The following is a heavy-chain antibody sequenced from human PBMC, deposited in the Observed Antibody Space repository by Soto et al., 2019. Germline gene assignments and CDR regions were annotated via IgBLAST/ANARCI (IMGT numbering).Heavy chain of an antibody. J-gene: IGHJ6*02. CDR1: GGTFSSYA. Sequence: QVQLVQSGAEVKKPGSSVKVSCKASGGTFSSYAISWVRQAPGLGLEWMGGIIPIFGTANYAQKFQGRVTITADKSTSTDNMELSSLRSEDTAVYYCARRSDFWSGYSYYYYYGMDVWGQGTTVTVSS. CDR3: ARRSDFWSGYSYYYYYGMDV. D-gene: IGHD3-3*01. V-gene: IGHV1-69*06. CDR2: IIPIFGTA.